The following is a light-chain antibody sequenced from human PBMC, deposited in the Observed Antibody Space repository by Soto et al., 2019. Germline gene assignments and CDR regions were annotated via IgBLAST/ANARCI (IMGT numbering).Light chain of an antibody. V-gene: IGKV4-1*01. Sequence: DIVMTQSPDSLAVSLGERATINCKSSQSVLYISNNKNYLAWYQQKPGQPPKLLIYWASTRESGVPDRFSGSGSGTEFTLTISSLQAEDVAVYYCQQYYSTPWTFGQGTKVVIK. CDR2: WAS. CDR1: QSVLYISNNKNY. J-gene: IGKJ1*01. CDR3: QQYYSTPWT.